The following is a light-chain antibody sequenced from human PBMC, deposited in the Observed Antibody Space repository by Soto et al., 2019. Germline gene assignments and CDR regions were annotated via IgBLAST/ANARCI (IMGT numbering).Light chain of an antibody. CDR3: CSYAGSYPYV. CDR1: SSDVGGYNY. J-gene: IGLJ1*01. Sequence: QSVLTQPASVSGSPGQSITISCTGTSSDVGGYNYVSWYQQLPGKAPKLMIYDVSKRPSGVPDRFSGSKSGNTASLTISGLQAEDEADYFCCSYAGSYPYVFGTGTKVTVL. V-gene: IGLV2-11*01. CDR2: DVS.